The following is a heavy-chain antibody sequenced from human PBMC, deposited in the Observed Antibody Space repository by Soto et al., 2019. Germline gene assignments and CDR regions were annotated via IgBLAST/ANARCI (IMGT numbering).Heavy chain of an antibody. CDR3: ASEFCTGGSCYSRIFDY. D-gene: IGHD2-15*01. V-gene: IGHV3-21*04. Sequence: AGGSLRLSCAASGFTFNTYAMHWVRQSPGKGLEWVAFISSGSDYIYYADSVRGRFTISRDNAESSLFLHMNSLRDDDTALYYCASEFCTGGSCYSRIFDYWGHGALVTVSS. CDR2: ISSGSDYI. J-gene: IGHJ4*01. CDR1: GFTFNTYA.